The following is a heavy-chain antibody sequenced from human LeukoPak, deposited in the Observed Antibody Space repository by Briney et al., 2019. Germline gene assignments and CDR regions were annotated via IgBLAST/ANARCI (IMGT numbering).Heavy chain of an antibody. Sequence: ASVKVSCKASGYTFTGYYMHWVRQAPGQGLEWMGWINPNSGGTNYAQKFQGRVTMTRDTSISTAYMELSRLRSDDTAVYYCAKPIAAAGMTAFDIWGQGTMVTVSS. CDR3: AKPIAAAGMTAFDI. V-gene: IGHV1-2*02. CDR1: GYTFTGYY. CDR2: INPNSGGT. D-gene: IGHD6-13*01. J-gene: IGHJ3*02.